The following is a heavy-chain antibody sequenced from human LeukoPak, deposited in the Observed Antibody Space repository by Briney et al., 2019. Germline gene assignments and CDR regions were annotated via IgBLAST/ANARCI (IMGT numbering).Heavy chain of an antibody. D-gene: IGHD2-15*01. CDR1: GFIFSSYA. CDR3: AKGGYCSGGSCYAGDRFDP. CDR2: ISGGGGGT. Sequence: GGSLRLSCAASGFIFSSYAMSWVRQAPGKGLEWVSAISGGGGGTYYADSVKGRFTISRDNSKNTLYLQMNSLRADDTAVYYCAKGGYCSGGSCYAGDRFDPWGQGTLVIVSS. J-gene: IGHJ5*02. V-gene: IGHV3-23*01.